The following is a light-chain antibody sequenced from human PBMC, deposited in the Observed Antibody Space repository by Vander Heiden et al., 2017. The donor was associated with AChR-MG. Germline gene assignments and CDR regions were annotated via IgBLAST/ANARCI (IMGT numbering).Light chain of an antibody. CDR1: QSISTF. CDR2: SVS. V-gene: IGKV1-39*01. CDR3: QQSDRTPLS. J-gene: IGKJ4*01. Sequence: DIQMTQSPSSLSASVGDRVTISCRASQSISTFLNWYQHKPGKAPKVLIYSVSSLQSGVPSRFSGSGSGTDFTLTISSLQPEDSATYYCQQSDRTPLSFGGGTKVEIK.